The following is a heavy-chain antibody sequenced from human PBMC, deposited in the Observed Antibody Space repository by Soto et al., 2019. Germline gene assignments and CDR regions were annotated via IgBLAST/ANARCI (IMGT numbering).Heavy chain of an antibody. CDR3: ARIRSNDILPCDWYFDR. V-gene: IGHV2-26*01. D-gene: IGHD3-9*01. J-gene: IGHJ2*01. CDR2: IFSNDEK. CDR1: GFSLSNARMG. Sequence: QVTLKESGPVLVKPTETLTLTCTVSGFSLSNARMGVSWIRKPPGKALEWLAHIFSNDEKSYSTSLKSRLTISKDTSKSQVVLTMTNMDPVDTATYYCARIRSNDILPCDWYFDRWGRGTLVTVSS.